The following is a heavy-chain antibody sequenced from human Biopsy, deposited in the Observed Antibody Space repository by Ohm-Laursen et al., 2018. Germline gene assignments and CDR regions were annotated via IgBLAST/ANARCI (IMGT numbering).Heavy chain of an antibody. D-gene: IGHD2-8*01. V-gene: IGHV1-2*02. CDR1: SYTFTDYN. CDR2: INCKTGAT. CDR3: ARDPLNGHKHFDY. J-gene: IGHJ4*02. Sequence: ASVKVSCKASSYTFTDYNIHWMRRAPGQGLEWLGYINCKTGATNYAQKFQGTVAMTRDTSISTAYLALGSLRSADTAIYYCARDPLNGHKHFDYWGQGSLVTVSS.